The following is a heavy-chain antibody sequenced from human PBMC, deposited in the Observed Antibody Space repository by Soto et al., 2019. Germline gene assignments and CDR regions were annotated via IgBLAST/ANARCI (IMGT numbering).Heavy chain of an antibody. CDR1: GGSISSGDYY. V-gene: IGHV4-30-4*01. D-gene: IGHD6-13*01. Sequence: QVQLQESGPGLVKPSQTLSLTCTVSGGSISSGDYYWSWIRQPPGKGLEWIGYIYYSGSTYYNPSLKSQVSISVDTTKNQFSLKLSSVSAADTGVYFCARGVIAAATYYYYGMDVWGQGTTVTVSS. CDR3: ARGVIAAATYYYYGMDV. J-gene: IGHJ6*02. CDR2: IYYSGST.